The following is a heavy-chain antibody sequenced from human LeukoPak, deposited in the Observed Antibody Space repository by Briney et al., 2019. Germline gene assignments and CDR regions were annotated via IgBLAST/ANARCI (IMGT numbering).Heavy chain of an antibody. J-gene: IGHJ4*02. CDR1: GFIFSNFA. Sequence: GGSLRLSCAASGFIFSNFAMHWVRQVPGKGLEYVSTISYNGDNTYYADSVKGRFTISRDNVKNSLYLQMSSLRAEDTAVYYCARAPYYYDSSGYYEPAGVDYWGQGTLVTVSS. V-gene: IGHV3-64*02. CDR2: ISYNGDNT. D-gene: IGHD3-22*01. CDR3: ARAPYYYDSSGYYEPAGVDY.